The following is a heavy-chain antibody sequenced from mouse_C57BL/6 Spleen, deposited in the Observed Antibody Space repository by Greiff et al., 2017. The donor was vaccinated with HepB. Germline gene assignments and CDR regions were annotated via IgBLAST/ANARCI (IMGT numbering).Heavy chain of an antibody. CDR2: INPSSGYT. J-gene: IGHJ4*01. Sequence: QAQLKQSGAELAKPGASVKLSCKASGYTFTSYWMHWVKQRPGQGLEWIGYINPSSGYTKYNQKFKDKAALTADKSSSTSYMQLGSLTYEDSVVYYCAREFGTTVVAGTRNAMDYWGQGTSVTVSS. CDR3: AREFGTTVVAGTRNAMDY. CDR1: GYTFTSYW. D-gene: IGHD1-1*01. V-gene: IGHV1-7*01.